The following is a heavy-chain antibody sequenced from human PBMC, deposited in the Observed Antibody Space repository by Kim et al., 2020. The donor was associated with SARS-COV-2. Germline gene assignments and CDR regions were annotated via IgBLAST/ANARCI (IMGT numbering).Heavy chain of an antibody. CDR1: GGSFSGHY. CDR2: INHSGST. J-gene: IGHJ6*02. Sequence: SETLSLTCAVYGGSFSGHYWSWIRQPPGKGLEWIGEINHSGSTNYNPSLKSRVTISVDTSKNQFSLKLSSVTAADTAVYYCARVRGVTVLLGYYYYGMDVWGQGTTVTVSS. V-gene: IGHV4-34*01. CDR3: ARVRGVTVLLGYYYYGMDV. D-gene: IGHD3-10*01.